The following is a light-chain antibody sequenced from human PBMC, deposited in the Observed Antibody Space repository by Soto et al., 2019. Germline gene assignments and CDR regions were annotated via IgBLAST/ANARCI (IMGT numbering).Light chain of an antibody. V-gene: IGLV1-40*01. CDR1: SSNIGGGYD. CDR3: QSYDSSLSAL. J-gene: IGLJ3*02. CDR2: GNS. Sequence: QSVLTQPPSVSGAPGQWVTISCTGSSSNIGGGYDVHWYQQLPGTAPKLLIYGNSNRPSGVPDRFSGSKSGTSASLAIPGLQAEDEADYYCQSYDSSLSALFGGGTKLTVL.